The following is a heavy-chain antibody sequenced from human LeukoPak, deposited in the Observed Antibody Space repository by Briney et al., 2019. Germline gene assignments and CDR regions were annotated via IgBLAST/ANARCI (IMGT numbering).Heavy chain of an antibody. CDR2: IIPIFGTA. CDR1: GGTFSSYA. CDR3: ARDAQPVVVAAPKE. V-gene: IGHV1-69*13. D-gene: IGHD2-15*01. Sequence: SVKVSCKASGGTFSSYAISWVRQAPGQGLEWMGGIIPIFGTANCAQKFQGRVTITADESTSTAYMELSSLRSEDTAVYYCARDAQPVVVAAPKEWGQGTLVTVSS. J-gene: IGHJ4*02.